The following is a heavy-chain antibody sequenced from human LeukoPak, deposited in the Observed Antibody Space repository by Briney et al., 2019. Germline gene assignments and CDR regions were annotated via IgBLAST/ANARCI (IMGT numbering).Heavy chain of an antibody. CDR2: ISAYNGNT. J-gene: IGHJ3*02. Sequence: ASVKVSCKASGYTFTSYGISWVRQAHGQGLEWMGWISAYNGNTNYAQKLQGRVTMTTDTSTSTAYMELRSLRSDDTAVYYCARDHDVLMVYALNDAFDIWGQGTMVTVSS. CDR3: ARDHDVLMVYALNDAFDI. V-gene: IGHV1-18*01. D-gene: IGHD2-8*01. CDR1: GYTFTSYG.